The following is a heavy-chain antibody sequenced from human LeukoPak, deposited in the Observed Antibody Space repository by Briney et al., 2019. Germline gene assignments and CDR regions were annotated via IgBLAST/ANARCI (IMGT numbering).Heavy chain of an antibody. V-gene: IGHV3-74*01. CDR1: GFTFSSYW. CDR3: TTVGIVATIVPDY. J-gene: IGHJ4*02. D-gene: IGHD5-12*01. CDR2: INSDGSST. Sequence: GGSLRLSCAASGFTFSSYWMHWVRQAPGKGLVWVSRINSDGSSTNYADSVKGRFTISRDNAKNTLYLQMNSLRAEDTAVYYCTTVGIVATIVPDYWGQGTLVTVSS.